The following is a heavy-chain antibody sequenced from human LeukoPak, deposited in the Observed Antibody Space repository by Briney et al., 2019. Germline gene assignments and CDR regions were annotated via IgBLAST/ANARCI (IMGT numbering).Heavy chain of an antibody. V-gene: IGHV4-59*08. CDR3: ARGRDAAGY. J-gene: IGHJ4*02. D-gene: IGHD3-10*01. CDR1: GGSISSYY. Sequence: SETLSLTCTVSGGSISSYYWSWIRQPPGKGLEWIGYIYYSGSTNYNPSLKSRVTISVDTSKNQFSLKLSSVTAADTAVYYCARGRDAAGYWGQGTLVTVSS. CDR2: IYYSGST.